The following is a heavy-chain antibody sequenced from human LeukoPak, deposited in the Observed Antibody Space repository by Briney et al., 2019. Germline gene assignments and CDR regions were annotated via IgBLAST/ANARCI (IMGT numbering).Heavy chain of an antibody. J-gene: IGHJ4*02. Sequence: ASVKVSCKASGYTFTDYYMYWVRQAPGQRRECLSVIHTSGGGTTYAQKFQGRVTLTNDTATSTVYIELSSLRSDDTDVYYCARMAMDPAMVTNFFDLWGQGTLLIVSA. CDR2: IHTSGGGT. V-gene: IGHV1-46*01. D-gene: IGHD5-18*01. CDR3: ARMAMDPAMVTNFFDL. CDR1: GYTFTDYY.